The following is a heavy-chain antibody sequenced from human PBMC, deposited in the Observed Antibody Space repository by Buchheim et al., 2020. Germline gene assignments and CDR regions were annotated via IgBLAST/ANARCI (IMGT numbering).Heavy chain of an antibody. Sequence: QVQLVQSGAEVKKPGSSVKVSCKASGGTFSSYTISWVRQAPGQGLEWMGRIIPLLGIANYAQKFQGRVTITADKSTNTADMELSSLRSEDTAVYYCARLEWFYGMDVWGQGTT. CDR1: GGTFSSYT. J-gene: IGHJ6*02. V-gene: IGHV1-69*02. CDR2: IIPLLGIA. D-gene: IGHD3-3*01. CDR3: ARLEWFYGMDV.